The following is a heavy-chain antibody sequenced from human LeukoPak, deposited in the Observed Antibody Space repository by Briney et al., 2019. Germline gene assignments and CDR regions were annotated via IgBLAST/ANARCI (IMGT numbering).Heavy chain of an antibody. D-gene: IGHD1-1*01. V-gene: IGHV3-23*01. Sequence: SGGSLRLSCAASGFTFSSYAMSWVRQAPGKGLEWVSAISATASNTYYADSVKGRFTISRDNSNSTLYLQMNSLRVDDTAVYYCARDWYNSLNYFDYWGQGSLVTVSS. J-gene: IGHJ4*02. CDR3: ARDWYNSLNYFDY. CDR2: ISATASNT. CDR1: GFTFSSYA.